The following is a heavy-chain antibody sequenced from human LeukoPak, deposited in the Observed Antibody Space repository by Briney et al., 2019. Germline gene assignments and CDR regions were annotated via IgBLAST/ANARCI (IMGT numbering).Heavy chain of an antibody. CDR1: GGSFSSGSYY. CDR3: ARVLPYYDFWSGSGGAYYFDY. Sequence: SETLSLTCTVSGGSFSSGSYYWSWIRQPPGKGLEWIGYIYYSGSTNYNPSLKSRVTISVDTSKNQFSLKLSSVTAADTAVYYCARVLPYYDFWSGSGGAYYFDYWGQGTLVTVSS. D-gene: IGHD3-3*01. CDR2: IYYSGST. J-gene: IGHJ4*02. V-gene: IGHV4-61*01.